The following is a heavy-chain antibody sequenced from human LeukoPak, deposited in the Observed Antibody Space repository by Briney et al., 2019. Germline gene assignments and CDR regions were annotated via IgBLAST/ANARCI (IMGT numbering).Heavy chain of an antibody. Sequence: GGSLRLSCAASGFTVSSNYMSWVRQAPGKGLEWVSVIYSGGSTYYADSVKGRFTISRDNSKNTLYLQMNSLRAEDTAVYYCARDGGTIFRRLGHDAFDIWGQGTMVTVSS. CDR2: IYSGGST. D-gene: IGHD3-3*01. CDR1: GFTVSSNY. CDR3: ARDGGTIFRRLGHDAFDI. V-gene: IGHV3-53*01. J-gene: IGHJ3*02.